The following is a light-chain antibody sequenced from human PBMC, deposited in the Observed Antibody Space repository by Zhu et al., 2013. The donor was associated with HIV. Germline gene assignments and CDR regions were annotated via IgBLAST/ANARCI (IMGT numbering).Light chain of an antibody. Sequence: DIVMTQSPDSLAVSLGERATINCKSSQSVLYSSNNKNYLAWYQQKPGQPPKLLIYWASTRESGVPDRFSASGSGTDFTLTISSPQAEDVAVYYCQQYYSTPQLTFGGGTRVEIK. J-gene: IGKJ4*01. CDR1: QSVLYSSNNKNY. V-gene: IGKV4-1*01. CDR3: QQYYSTPQLT. CDR2: WAS.